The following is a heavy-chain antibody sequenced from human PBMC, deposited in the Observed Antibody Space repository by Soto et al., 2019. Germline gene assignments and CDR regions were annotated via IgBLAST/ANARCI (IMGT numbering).Heavy chain of an antibody. D-gene: IGHD6-13*01. J-gene: IGHJ6*02. CDR1: GFTLTTYA. CDR2: IGPSGDNT. CDR3: ARDSQSSSWYFRAIRQYYYYGMDV. Sequence: PGGSLRLSCAASGFTLTTYAMTWVRQAPGKGLEWVSAIGPSGDNTYYADSVKGRFTISRDNSKNTLYLQMNSLRAEDTAVYYCARDSQSSSWYFRAIRQYYYYGMDVWGQGTTVTVSS. V-gene: IGHV3-23*01.